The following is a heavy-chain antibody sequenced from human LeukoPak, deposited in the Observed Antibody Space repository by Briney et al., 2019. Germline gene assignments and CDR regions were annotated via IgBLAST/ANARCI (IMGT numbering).Heavy chain of an antibody. CDR2: ISGSGGST. Sequence: GGSLRLSCAASGFTFSSYAMSWVRQAPGKGLEWVSAISGSGGSTYYADSVKGRFTISRDNSENTLYLQMNSLRAEDTAVYYCAKASYDSSGYDSADYWGQGTLVTVSS. J-gene: IGHJ4*02. D-gene: IGHD3-22*01. V-gene: IGHV3-23*01. CDR1: GFTFSSYA. CDR3: AKASYDSSGYDSADY.